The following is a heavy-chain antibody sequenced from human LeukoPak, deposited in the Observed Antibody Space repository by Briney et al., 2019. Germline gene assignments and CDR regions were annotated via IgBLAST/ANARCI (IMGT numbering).Heavy chain of an antibody. CDR3: AKLATSDTGETY. D-gene: IGHD3-16*01. Sequence: ASVKVSCTASGYTFTINHIHWVRQAPGQGLEWMGVINPSGDSTTYAQNFRGRVTMTRDTSTSTVYMELRSLRSEDTAIYYCAKLATSDTGETYWGQGTLVTVSS. CDR2: INPSGDST. V-gene: IGHV1-46*01. J-gene: IGHJ4*02. CDR1: GYTFTINH.